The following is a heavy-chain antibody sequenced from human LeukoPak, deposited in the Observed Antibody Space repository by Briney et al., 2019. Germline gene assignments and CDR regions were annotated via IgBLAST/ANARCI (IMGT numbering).Heavy chain of an antibody. J-gene: IGHJ4*02. V-gene: IGHV4-38-2*02. CDR1: GYSINSAYY. CDR3: ARQGSGWFPLSY. Sequence: SETLSLTCTVSGYSINSAYYWGWIRQPPGKGLEWIGSIYYSGSTYYNPSLKSRVTISVDTSKNQFSLKLSSVTAADTAVYYCARQGSGWFPLSYWGQGTLVTVSS. D-gene: IGHD6-19*01. CDR2: IYYSGST.